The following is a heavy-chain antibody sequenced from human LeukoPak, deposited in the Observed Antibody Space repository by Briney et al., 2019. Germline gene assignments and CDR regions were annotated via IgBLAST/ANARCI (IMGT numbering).Heavy chain of an antibody. Sequence: ASVKVSCKASGYTFTGYYMHWVRQAPGQGLEWVGWISPNSGGTNYAQKFQGRVTMTRDTSISTAYMELSRLRSDDTAVYYCAAVGVVVPAAILWAFDYWGQGTLVTVSS. D-gene: IGHD2-2*02. CDR3: AAVGVVVPAAILWAFDY. V-gene: IGHV1-2*02. J-gene: IGHJ4*02. CDR2: ISPNSGGT. CDR1: GYTFTGYY.